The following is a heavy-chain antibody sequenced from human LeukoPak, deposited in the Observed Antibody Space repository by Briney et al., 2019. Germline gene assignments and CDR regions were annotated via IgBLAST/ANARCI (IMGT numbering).Heavy chain of an antibody. CDR3: ARDLVGYCSSTSCYTRRTFDY. Sequence: SQTLSLTCALSGDSVSSNSAAWNWSRQSPSRGLEWLGRTYYRSNLYNDYAVSVKSRITINPDTSKNQFSLQLNSVTPEDTAVYYCARDLVGYCSSTSCYTRRTFDYWGQGTLVTVSS. V-gene: IGHV6-1*01. J-gene: IGHJ4*02. D-gene: IGHD2-2*02. CDR2: TYYRSNLYN. CDR1: GDSVSSNSAA.